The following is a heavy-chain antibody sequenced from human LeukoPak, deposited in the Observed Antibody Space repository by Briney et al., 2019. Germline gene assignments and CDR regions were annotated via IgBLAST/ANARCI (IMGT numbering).Heavy chain of an antibody. CDR2: ISSSSCYI. Sequence: GGSLRLSCAASGFTFSSYNMNWVRQAPGKGLEWVSSISSSSCYIYYADSVRGRFTISRDNAKNSLYLQMNSLRAEDTAVYYCARGRDGSQSPIDDWGQGTLVTVSS. V-gene: IGHV3-21*01. CDR3: ARGRDGSQSPIDD. CDR1: GFTFSSYN. D-gene: IGHD5-24*01. J-gene: IGHJ4*02.